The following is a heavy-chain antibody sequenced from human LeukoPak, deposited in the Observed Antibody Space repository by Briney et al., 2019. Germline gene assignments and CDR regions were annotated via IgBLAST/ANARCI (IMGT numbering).Heavy chain of an antibody. CDR3: ARVGVDFWSGYRYYFDY. CDR1: GFTFSSYS. CDR2: ISSSSSTI. V-gene: IGHV3-48*04. D-gene: IGHD3-3*01. J-gene: IGHJ4*02. Sequence: PGGSLRLSCAASGFTFSSYSMNWVRQAPGKGLEWVSYISSSSSTIYYADSVKGRFTISRDNAKNSLYLQMNSLRAEDTAVYYCARVGVDFWSGYRYYFDYWGQGTLVTVSS.